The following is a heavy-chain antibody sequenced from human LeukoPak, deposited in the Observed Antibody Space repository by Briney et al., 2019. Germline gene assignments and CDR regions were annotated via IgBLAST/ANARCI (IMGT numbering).Heavy chain of an antibody. Sequence: SSETLSLTCTVSGGSISSYYWSWIRQPPGKGLEWIGYIYYSGSTNYNPSLKSRVTISVDTSKNQFSLKLSSVTAADTAVYYCARSGITMVRGVNLAWFDPWGQGTLVTVSS. CDR1: GGSISSYY. CDR3: ARSGITMVRGVNLAWFDP. J-gene: IGHJ5*02. V-gene: IGHV4-59*01. CDR2: IYYSGST. D-gene: IGHD3-10*01.